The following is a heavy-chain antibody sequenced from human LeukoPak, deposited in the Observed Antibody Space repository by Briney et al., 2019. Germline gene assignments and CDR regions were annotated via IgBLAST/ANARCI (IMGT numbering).Heavy chain of an antibody. CDR3: ARDQYYYDSSGFYS. D-gene: IGHD3-22*01. Sequence: ASVKVSCKASGGTFSSYTISWVRQAPGQGLEWMGWINPNSGGTNYAQKFQGRVTMTRDTSISTAYMELSRLRSDDTAVYYCARDQYYYDSSGFYSWGQGTLVTVSS. CDR1: GGTFSSYT. J-gene: IGHJ4*02. CDR2: INPNSGGT. V-gene: IGHV1-2*02.